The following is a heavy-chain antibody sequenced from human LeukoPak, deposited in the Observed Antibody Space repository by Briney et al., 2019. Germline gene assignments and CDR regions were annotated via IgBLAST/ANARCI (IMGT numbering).Heavy chain of an antibody. J-gene: IGHJ3*02. CDR1: GFTFSSYS. Sequence: GGSLRLSCAASGFTFSSYSVNWVRQAPGEGLEWVSSISSSSRYIYYADSVKGRFTISRDNAKNSLYLQMNSLRAEDTAVYYCAREDDYGDRGDAFDIWGQGTMVTVSS. D-gene: IGHD4-17*01. CDR2: ISSSSRYI. V-gene: IGHV3-21*01. CDR3: AREDDYGDRGDAFDI.